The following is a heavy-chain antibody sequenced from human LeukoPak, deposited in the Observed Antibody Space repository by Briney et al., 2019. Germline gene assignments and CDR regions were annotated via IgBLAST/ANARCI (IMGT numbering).Heavy chain of an antibody. CDR2: INHSGST. V-gene: IGHV4-34*01. CDR1: GGSFSGYY. Sequence: SETLSLTCAVYGGSFSGYYWSWIRQPPGKGLEWIGEINHSGSTNYNPSLKSRVTISVDTSKNQFSLKLSSVTAADTAVYYCAREPMAAAGSFDYWGQGTLVTVSS. D-gene: IGHD6-13*01. CDR3: AREPMAAAGSFDY. J-gene: IGHJ4*02.